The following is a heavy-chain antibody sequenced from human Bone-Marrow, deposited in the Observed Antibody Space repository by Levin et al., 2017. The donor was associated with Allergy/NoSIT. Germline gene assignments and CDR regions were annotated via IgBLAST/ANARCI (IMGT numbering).Heavy chain of an antibody. CDR2: ISNSASDT. J-gene: IGHJ2*01. CDR3: ARDLGTYPLHFDH. V-gene: IGHV3-23*01. CDR1: GFNFISYA. D-gene: IGHD1-7*01. Sequence: GESLKISCATSGFNFISYAMNWVRQAPGKGLEWVSGISNSASDTYYADSVKGRFTISRDDSKKTLYLQMNSLRDDDTAVYYCARDLGTYPLHFDHWGRGTLVTVSS.